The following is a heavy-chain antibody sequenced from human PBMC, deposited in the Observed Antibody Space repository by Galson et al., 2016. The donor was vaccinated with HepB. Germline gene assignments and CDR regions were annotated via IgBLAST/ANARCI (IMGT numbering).Heavy chain of an antibody. D-gene: IGHD3-16*01. CDR3: ARNLRGQVVGLDV. Sequence: CAISGDSVSSYSVAWNWVRQSPLRGLEWLGRTYYDSQWYYQYAVSVKSRITIKPDTSKNQFSLQLNSVTPDDTGVYFCARNLRGQVVGLDVWGQGTTVTVPS. CDR1: GDSVSSYSVA. V-gene: IGHV6-1*01. J-gene: IGHJ6*02. CDR2: TYYDSQWYY.